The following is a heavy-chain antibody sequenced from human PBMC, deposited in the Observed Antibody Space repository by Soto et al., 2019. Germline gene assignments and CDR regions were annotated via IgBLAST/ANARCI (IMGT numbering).Heavy chain of an antibody. CDR1: GGSISSYY. J-gene: IGHJ5*02. Sequence: PSETLSLTCTVSGGSISSYYWSWIRQPPGKGLEWIGYIYYSGSTNYNPSLKSRVTISVDTSKNQFSLKLSSVTAADTAVYYCARTLSSSSRYNWFDPWGQGTLVTVSS. CDR2: IYYSGST. V-gene: IGHV4-59*01. CDR3: ARTLSSSSRYNWFDP. D-gene: IGHD6-13*01.